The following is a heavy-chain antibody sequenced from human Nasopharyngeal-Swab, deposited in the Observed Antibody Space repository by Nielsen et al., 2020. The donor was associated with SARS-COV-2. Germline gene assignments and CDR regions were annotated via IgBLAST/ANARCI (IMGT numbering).Heavy chain of an antibody. D-gene: IGHD2-2*02. CDR2: FDPEDGET. CDR1: GYTLTELS. V-gene: IGHV1-24*01. J-gene: IGHJ4*02. Sequence: ASVKVSCKVSGYTLTELSMHWVRQAPGKGLEGMGGFDPEDGETIYAQKFQGRVTMTEDTSTDTAYMELSSLRSEDTAVYYCAMIPAAIIQLYKRGYYFDYWGQGTLVTVSS. CDR3: AMIPAAIIQLYKRGYYFDY.